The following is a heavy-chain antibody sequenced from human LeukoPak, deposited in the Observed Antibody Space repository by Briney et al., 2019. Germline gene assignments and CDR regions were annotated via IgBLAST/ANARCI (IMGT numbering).Heavy chain of an antibody. CDR3: AKAPQRWLQFNYFDY. CDR2: ISGSGDRT. D-gene: IGHD5-24*01. Sequence: GGSLRLSCAASGFTVSSNYMSWVRQAPGKGLEWVATISGSGDRTYYADSVEGRFTISRDRSKNTLYLQMNSLRAEDTALYYCAKAPQRWLQFNYFDYWGQGTLVTVSS. V-gene: IGHV3-23*01. CDR1: GFTVSSNY. J-gene: IGHJ4*02.